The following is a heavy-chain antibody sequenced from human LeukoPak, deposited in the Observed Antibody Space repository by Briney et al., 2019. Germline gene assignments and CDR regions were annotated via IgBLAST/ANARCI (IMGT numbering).Heavy chain of an antibody. J-gene: IGHJ4*02. CDR2: IYTSGST. V-gene: IGHV4-61*02. D-gene: IGHD4-17*01. Sequence: SETLSLTCTVSGGSISSGSYYWSWIRQPAGKGLEWIGRIYTSGSTNYNPSLKSRVTISVDTSKNQFSLKLSSVTAADTAVYYCARENGDYDYWGRGTLVTVSS. CDR3: ARENGDYDY. CDR1: GGSISSGSYY.